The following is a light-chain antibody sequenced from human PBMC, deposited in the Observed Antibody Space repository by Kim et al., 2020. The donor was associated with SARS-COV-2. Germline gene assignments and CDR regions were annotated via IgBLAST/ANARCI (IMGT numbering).Light chain of an antibody. CDR3: QQYDAYPRT. J-gene: IGKJ1*01. Sequence: DIQMTQSPSTLSASVGDRVTITCRASQSVTTWLAWYQQKPGQAPKPLIYEASSLQNGVPPRFSGSGSGTEFALTISSLQPEDFATYYCQQYDAYPRTFGQGTKVDIK. CDR2: EAS. V-gene: IGKV1-5*03. CDR1: QSVTTW.